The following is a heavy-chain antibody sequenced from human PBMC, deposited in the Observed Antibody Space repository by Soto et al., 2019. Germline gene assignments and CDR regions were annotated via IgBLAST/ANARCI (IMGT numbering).Heavy chain of an antibody. V-gene: IGHV1-3*01. Sequence: ASVKVSCKASGYTFTSYAMHWVRQAPGQRLEWMGWINAGNGNTKYSQKFQGRVTITRDTSASTAYMELSSLRSEDTAVYYCALFSIIAAPGGLFDFRAQRTLVPVS. J-gene: IGHJ4*01. CDR2: INAGNGNT. CDR3: ALFSIIAAPGGLFDF. D-gene: IGHD6-13*01. CDR1: GYTFTSYA.